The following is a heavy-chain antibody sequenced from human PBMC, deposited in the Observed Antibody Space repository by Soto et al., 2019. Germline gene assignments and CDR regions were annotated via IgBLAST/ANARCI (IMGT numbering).Heavy chain of an antibody. D-gene: IGHD6-13*01. Sequence: PSETLSLTCAVYGGSVIGYYWSWFREPPGKGLEWIGEINHRGSTNYNPSLKSRVTISVDTSKNQFSLKLSSVTAADTAVYYCARAGTYSSSWAYYYYGMDVWGQGTTVT. CDR3: ARAGTYSSSWAYYYYGMDV. CDR1: GGSVIGYY. CDR2: INHRGST. V-gene: IGHV4-34*01. J-gene: IGHJ6*02.